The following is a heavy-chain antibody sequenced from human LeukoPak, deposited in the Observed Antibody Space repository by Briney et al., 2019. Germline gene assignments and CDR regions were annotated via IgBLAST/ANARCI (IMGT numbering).Heavy chain of an antibody. J-gene: IGHJ4*02. D-gene: IGHD2-8*01. Sequence: SQTLSLTCTVSGGSISSGGYYWSWIRQHPGKGLEWIGFIFYSGSTHYKPSLKSRVTISVDTSKNHFSLKPSSVTAADTAVYYCARQMVGYSFDFWGQGTLVTVSS. CDR1: GGSISSGGYY. V-gene: IGHV4-31*03. CDR3: ARQMVGYSFDF. CDR2: IFYSGST.